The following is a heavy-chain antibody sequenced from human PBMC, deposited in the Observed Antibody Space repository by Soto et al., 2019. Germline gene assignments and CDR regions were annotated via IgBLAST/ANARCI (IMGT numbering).Heavy chain of an antibody. J-gene: IGHJ6*01. CDR1: GYTFTSYY. Sequence: ASVKVSCKASGYTFTSYYMHWVRQAPGQGLEWMGIINPSGGSTSYAQKFQGRVTMTRDTSTSTVYMELSSLRSEDTAVYYCAREAGIYDFWSGYYMPQSTPAPSLGAGGSSPSSNYY. CDR3: AREAGIYDFWSGYYMPQSTPAPSLGAGGSSPSSNYY. CDR2: INPSGGST. V-gene: IGHV1-46*01. D-gene: IGHD3-3*01.